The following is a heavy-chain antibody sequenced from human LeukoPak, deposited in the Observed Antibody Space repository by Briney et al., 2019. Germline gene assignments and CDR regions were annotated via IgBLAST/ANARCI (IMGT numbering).Heavy chain of an antibody. D-gene: IGHD1-26*01. J-gene: IGHJ4*02. CDR3: ARADSGSYYYFDY. V-gene: IGHV3-33*01. CDR2: IWFDGSNK. CDR1: GFTFSIYG. Sequence: PGGSLRLSCGASGFTFSIYGMHWVRQAPGKGPEWVAVIWFDGSNKYYADSVKGRFTISRENAKNSLYLQMNSLRAGDTAVYYCARADSGSYYYFDYWGQGTLVTVSS.